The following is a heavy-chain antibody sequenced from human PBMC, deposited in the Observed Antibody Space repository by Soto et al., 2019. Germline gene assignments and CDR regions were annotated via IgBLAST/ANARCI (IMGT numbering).Heavy chain of an antibody. J-gene: IGHJ4*02. CDR2: ISSSIRYI. D-gene: IGHD2-2*01. CDR3: AREAPEIVVEDA. CDR1: RFTISGYS. Sequence: GSLRLSCTASRFTISGYSINWVSRAPGKGLEWVSSISSSIRYIYYADSVKGRFTISRDNAKNSLYLQMNSLSAEDTAVYYCAREAPEIVVEDAWGQGTLVSVSS. V-gene: IGHV3-21*01.